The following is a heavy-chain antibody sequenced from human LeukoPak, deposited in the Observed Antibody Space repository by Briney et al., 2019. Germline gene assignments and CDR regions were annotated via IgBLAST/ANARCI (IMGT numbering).Heavy chain of an antibody. CDR2: IYYSGST. Sequence: PSETLSLTCTVSGGSISISSYFWGWIRQPPGKGLEWIGSIYYSGSTYHSPSLKSRVTISVDTSKNQFSPKLSSVTAADTAVYYCARAGDSSDYGDYWGQGTLVTVSS. CDR3: ARAGDSSDYGDY. V-gene: IGHV4-39*07. J-gene: IGHJ4*02. D-gene: IGHD3-22*01. CDR1: GGSISISSYF.